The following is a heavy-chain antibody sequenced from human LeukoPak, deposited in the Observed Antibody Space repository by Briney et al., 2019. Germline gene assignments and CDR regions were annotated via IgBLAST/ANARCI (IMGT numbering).Heavy chain of an antibody. Sequence: GVSLILPWAAWVLIYRSLYGQWAPQSTGKGLECLANINQNGSGKYYVAYVKGRFTISRDNAKNSLYLQMNSLRVEDTAVYYCGAALKSWGQGTLVSVSS. V-gene: IGHV3-7*03. D-gene: IGHD6-13*01. CDR1: VLIYRSLY. CDR2: INQNGSGK. CDR3: GAALKS. J-gene: IGHJ5*02.